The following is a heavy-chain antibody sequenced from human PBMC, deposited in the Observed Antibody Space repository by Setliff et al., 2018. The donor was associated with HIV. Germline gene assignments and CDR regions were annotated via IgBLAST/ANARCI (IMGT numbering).Heavy chain of an antibody. Sequence: SVKVSCKASGGSFTTYALNWVRQAFGQGLEWMGGIIPVVGTPHYAQKFQGRVTMTTDESSTIAYMELSSLTSEDTAVYYCVIDEGITLRILDQNGIDVWGQGTTGT. CDR2: IIPVVGTP. CDR1: GGSFTTYA. CDR3: VIDEGITLRILDQNGIDV. D-gene: IGHD3-3*01. J-gene: IGHJ6*02. V-gene: IGHV1-69*05.